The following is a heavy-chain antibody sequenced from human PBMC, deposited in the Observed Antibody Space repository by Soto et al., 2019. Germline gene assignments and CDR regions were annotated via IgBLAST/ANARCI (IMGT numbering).Heavy chain of an antibody. CDR1: GFTFTTYN. D-gene: IGHD2-15*01. CDR2: IKTSAGGGAT. Sequence: SGGSLRLSCAASGFTFTTYNMNWVRQAPGKGLEWVGRIKTSAGGGATDYAAPVQGRFTISRDDSKNALYLHMNSLRTEDTAIYYCTTGSVEGIWGQGTTVTVSS. V-gene: IGHV3-15*07. J-gene: IGHJ6*02. CDR3: TTGSVEGI.